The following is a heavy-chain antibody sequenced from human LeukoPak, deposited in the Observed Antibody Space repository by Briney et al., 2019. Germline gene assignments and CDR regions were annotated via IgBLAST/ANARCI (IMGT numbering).Heavy chain of an antibody. Sequence: PGGSLRLSCAASGFTFSSYAMSWVRQAPGKGLESVSAISASGGSTYYADSVEGRFTISRDNSKNTLYLQMNSLRAEDTAVYYCAKDRDIVVTPFDYWGQGTLVTVSS. CDR3: AKDRDIVVTPFDY. D-gene: IGHD3-22*01. J-gene: IGHJ4*02. CDR1: GFTFSSYA. V-gene: IGHV3-23*01. CDR2: ISASGGST.